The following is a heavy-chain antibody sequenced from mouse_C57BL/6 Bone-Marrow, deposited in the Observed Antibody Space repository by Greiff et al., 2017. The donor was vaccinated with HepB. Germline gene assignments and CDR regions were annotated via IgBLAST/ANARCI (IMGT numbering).Heavy chain of an antibody. CDR3: ARDPLLLRVGYFDV. CDR1: GFTFSSYA. J-gene: IGHJ1*03. D-gene: IGHD1-1*01. Sequence: EVKLQESGGGLVKPGGSLKLSCAASGFTFSSYAMSWVRQTPEKRLEWVATISDGGSYTYYPDNVKGRFTISRDNAKNNLYLQMSHLKSEDTAMYYCARDPLLLRVGYFDVWGTGTTVTVSS. CDR2: ISDGGSYT. V-gene: IGHV5-4*01.